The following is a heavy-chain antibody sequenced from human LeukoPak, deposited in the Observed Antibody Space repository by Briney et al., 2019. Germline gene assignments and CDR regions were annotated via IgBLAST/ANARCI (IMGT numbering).Heavy chain of an antibody. Sequence: GGSLRLSCTASGFIFSNHGMNWVRQAPGKGLEWISYISSTSSDIYYADSVKGRFTISRDNAKNSLYLQINGLRAEDTAAYYCARNTEDYWGQGTLVTVSS. CDR1: GFIFSNHG. CDR2: ISSTSSDI. J-gene: IGHJ4*02. CDR3: ARNTEDY. V-gene: IGHV3-21*05. D-gene: IGHD1-14*01.